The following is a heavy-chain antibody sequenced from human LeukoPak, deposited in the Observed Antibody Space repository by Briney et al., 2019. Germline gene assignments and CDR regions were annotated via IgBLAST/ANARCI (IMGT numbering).Heavy chain of an antibody. CDR2: INPNSGGT. D-gene: IGHD3-22*01. Sequence: GASVKVSCKASGYTFTAYYIHWVRQAPGQGLEWMGWINPNSGGTNYAQNFQGRVTMTRDTSISTAYMELSRLRSDDTAVYYCARVKNYYDSSGYLYYFDYWGQGTLVTVSS. V-gene: IGHV1-2*02. J-gene: IGHJ4*02. CDR3: ARVKNYYDSSGYLYYFDY. CDR1: GYTFTAYY.